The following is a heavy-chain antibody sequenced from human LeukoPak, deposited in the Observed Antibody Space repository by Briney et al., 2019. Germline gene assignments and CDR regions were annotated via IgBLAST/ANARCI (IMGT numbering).Heavy chain of an antibody. J-gene: IGHJ4*02. CDR2: IYPSGTT. CDR1: GGSVSSYY. CDR3: ADDFGD. D-gene: IGHD4-17*01. Sequence: PSETLSLTCSVSGGSVSSYYWSWIRQPAGKGLEWIGRIYPSGTTHYNPSLESRVTMSVDTSKNQFSLKLTSVTAADAAVYYCADDFGDWGQGTLVTVSS. V-gene: IGHV4-4*07.